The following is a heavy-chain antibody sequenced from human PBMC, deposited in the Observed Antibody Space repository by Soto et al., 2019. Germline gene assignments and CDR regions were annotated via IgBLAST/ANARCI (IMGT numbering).Heavy chain of an antibody. V-gene: IGHV1-69*13. D-gene: IGHD3-22*01. J-gene: IGHJ4*02. CDR2: IIPIFGTA. CDR1: GGTFSSYA. CDR3: RNSYYYDSSGYPPTYFDY. Sequence: SVKVSCKASGGTFSSYAISWVRQAPGQGLEWMGGIIPIFGTANYAQKFQGRVTITADESTSTAYMELSSLRSEDTAVYCCRNSYYYDSSGYPPTYFDYWGQGTLVTVSS.